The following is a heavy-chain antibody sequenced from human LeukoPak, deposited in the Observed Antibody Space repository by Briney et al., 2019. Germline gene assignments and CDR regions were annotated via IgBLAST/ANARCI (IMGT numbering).Heavy chain of an antibody. CDR2: IYTSGST. V-gene: IGHV4-4*07. Sequence: SETLSLTCTVSGGSISSYYWSWIRQPAGKGLEWIGRIYTSGSTNYNPSLKSRVNMSVDKTKNQFSLKLSSVTAADTAVYYCARTKDIVVVPAAKAYYMDVWGKGTTVTVSS. J-gene: IGHJ6*03. CDR3: ARTKDIVVVPAAKAYYMDV. D-gene: IGHD2-2*01. CDR1: GGSISSYY.